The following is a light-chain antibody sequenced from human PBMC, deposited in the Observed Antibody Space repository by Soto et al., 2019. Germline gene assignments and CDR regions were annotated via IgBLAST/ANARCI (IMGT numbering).Light chain of an antibody. CDR3: QQSARSGD. J-gene: IGKJ5*01. CDR2: DAS. V-gene: IGKV1-5*01. Sequence: EIERAQCRSRVYISVGAVATITYRASQRISTWLAWYQQKPGKAPKLLISDASSLETGVPSRFIASGSGTEFSLSIRSLAPEDLAMYYCQQSARSGDFARGTRLEIK. CDR1: QRISTW.